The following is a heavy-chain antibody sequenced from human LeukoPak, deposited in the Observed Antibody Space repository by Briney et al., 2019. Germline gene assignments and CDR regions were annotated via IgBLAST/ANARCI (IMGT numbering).Heavy chain of an antibody. J-gene: IGHJ5*02. CDR2: ISADNGNT. V-gene: IGHV1-18*04. CDR3: ARGPRRQQLVRDNWFDP. CDR1: GYTFTSYG. Sequence: ASVKVSCKGSGYTFTSYGISWVRQAPGEGLEWMGWISADNGNTNYEQKFQGRVTMTTDTSTNTAYMELRSLRSDDTAVYYCARGPRRQQLVRDNWFDPWDQGTLVTVSS. D-gene: IGHD6-13*01.